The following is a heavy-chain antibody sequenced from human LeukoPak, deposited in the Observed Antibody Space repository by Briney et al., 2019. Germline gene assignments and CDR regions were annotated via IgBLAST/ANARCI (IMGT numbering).Heavy chain of an antibody. Sequence: PSETLSLTCTVSGVSISSYYWSWIRQPPGKGLEWIGYIYYSGSTNYNPSLKSRVTISVDTSKNQFSLKLSSVTAADTAVYYCARALRDYGDYLLDYWGQGTLVTVSS. CDR1: GVSISSYY. J-gene: IGHJ4*02. D-gene: IGHD4-17*01. CDR2: IYYSGST. CDR3: ARALRDYGDYLLDY. V-gene: IGHV4-59*08.